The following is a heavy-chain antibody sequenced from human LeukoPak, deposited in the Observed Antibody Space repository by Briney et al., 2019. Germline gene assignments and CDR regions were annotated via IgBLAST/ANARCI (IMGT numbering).Heavy chain of an antibody. CDR2: MNPNSGNT. CDR1: GYTFTSYD. J-gene: IGHJ5*02. V-gene: IGHV1-8*01. CDR3: ARDLQHMNWFDP. Sequence: ASVTVSCKASGYTFTSYDINWVRQATGQGLEWMGWMNPNSGNTGYAQKFQGRVIMTRNTSISTAYMELSSLRSEDTAVYYCARDLQHMNWFDPWGQGTLVTVSS.